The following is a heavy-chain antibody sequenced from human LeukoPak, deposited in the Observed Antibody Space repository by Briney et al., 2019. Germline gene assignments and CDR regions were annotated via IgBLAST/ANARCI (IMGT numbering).Heavy chain of an antibody. D-gene: IGHD3-22*01. CDR2: ISWNSGII. CDR1: GFTFDDYA. J-gene: IGHJ3*02. V-gene: IGHV3-9*01. CDR3: AKDTTDYYDSSGYYDYVGAFDI. Sequence: GGSLRLSCEASGFTFDDYAMHWVQQAPGKGLEWVSGISWNSGIIGYADSVKGRFTISRDNAKNSLYLQMNSLRAEDTALYYCAKDTTDYYDSSGYYDYVGAFDIWGQGTMVTVSS.